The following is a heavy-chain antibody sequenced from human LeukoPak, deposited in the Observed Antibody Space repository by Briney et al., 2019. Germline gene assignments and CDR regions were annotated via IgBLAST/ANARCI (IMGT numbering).Heavy chain of an antibody. D-gene: IGHD2-15*01. Sequence: GGSLRLSCAASGFTFSSYPMSWVRQAPGKGLEWVSAISAGGGSTYYADSVKGRFTISRDVSKNTLYLQMNSLRADDTALYYCAKKYCSGGSCYSSLDCWGQGTLVTVSS. CDR3: AKKYCSGGSCYSSLDC. V-gene: IGHV3-23*01. CDR1: GFTFSSYP. CDR2: ISAGGGST. J-gene: IGHJ4*02.